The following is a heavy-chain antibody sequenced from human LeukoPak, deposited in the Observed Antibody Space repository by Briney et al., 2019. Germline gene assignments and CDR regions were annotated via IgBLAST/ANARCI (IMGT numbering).Heavy chain of an antibody. D-gene: IGHD6-19*01. CDR2: INHSGST. CDR1: GGSFSGYY. V-gene: IGHV4-34*01. J-gene: IGHJ4*02. Sequence: SETLSLTCAVYGGSFSGYYWSWIRQPPGKGLEWIGEINHSGSTNYNPSLKSRVTISVDTSKNQFSLKLSSVTAADTAVYYCARQRGVAGFDYWGQGTLVTVSS. CDR3: ARQRGVAGFDY.